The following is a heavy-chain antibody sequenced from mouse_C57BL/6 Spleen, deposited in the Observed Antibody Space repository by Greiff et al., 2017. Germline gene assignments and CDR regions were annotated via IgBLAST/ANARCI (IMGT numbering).Heavy chain of an antibody. D-gene: IGHD3-2*02. CDR1: GYTFTDYE. CDR3: TRRQLRLDYFDY. Sequence: QVQLKQSGAELVRPGASVTLSCKASGYTFTDYEMHWVKQTPVHGLEWIGAIDPETGGTAYNQKFKGKAILTADKSSSTAYMELRSLTSEDSAVYYCTRRQLRLDYFDYWGQGTTLTVSS. J-gene: IGHJ2*01. V-gene: IGHV1-15*01. CDR2: IDPETGGT.